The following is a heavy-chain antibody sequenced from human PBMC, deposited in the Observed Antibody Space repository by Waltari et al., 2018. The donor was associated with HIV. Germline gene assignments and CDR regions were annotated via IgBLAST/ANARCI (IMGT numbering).Heavy chain of an antibody. J-gene: IGHJ6*02. CDR3: ARGDPDYGMDV. Sequence: QLRLQESGSGLVKPSQTLSLTCVVSGGSISSGGYSWSWIQQPPGKGLEWIGNIYHSGISFYTPSLKSRVTISVDRSKNQLSLNLTSVTAADTGVYFCARGDPDYGMDVWGQGTTVTVS. CDR1: GGSISSGGYS. V-gene: IGHV4-30-2*01. CDR2: IYHSGIS. D-gene: IGHD2-21*02.